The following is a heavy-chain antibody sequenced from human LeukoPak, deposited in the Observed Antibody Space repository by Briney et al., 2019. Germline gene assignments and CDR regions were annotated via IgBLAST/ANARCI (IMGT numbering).Heavy chain of an antibody. D-gene: IGHD6-19*01. J-gene: IGHJ5*02. Sequence: SETLSLTCAVYGGSFSGYYWSWIRQPPGKGLEWIGEINHSGSTNYNPSLKSRVTISVDTSKNQFSLKLSSVTAADTAVYYCARGRKAVAGPRMRGNNWFDPWGQGTLVTVSS. CDR3: ARGRKAVAGPRMRGNNWFDP. CDR2: INHSGST. CDR1: GGSFSGYY. V-gene: IGHV4-34*01.